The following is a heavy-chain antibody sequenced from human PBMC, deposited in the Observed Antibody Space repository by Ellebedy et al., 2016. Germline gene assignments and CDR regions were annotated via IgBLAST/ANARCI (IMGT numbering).Heavy chain of an antibody. Sequence: GGSLRLSCAASGFTFNNFAMSWVRQAPGKGLEWVSSISSTATYIYYADSVKGRFTISRDNAKNSLYLQMNSLKTEDTAVYYCVHRSSGTYHEAFDIWGQGTMVTVSS. CDR1: GFTFNNFA. J-gene: IGHJ3*02. CDR2: ISSTATYI. V-gene: IGHV3-21*04. D-gene: IGHD1-26*01. CDR3: VHRSSGTYHEAFDI.